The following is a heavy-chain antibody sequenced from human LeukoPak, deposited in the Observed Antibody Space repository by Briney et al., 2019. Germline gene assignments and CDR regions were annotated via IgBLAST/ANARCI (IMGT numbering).Heavy chain of an antibody. V-gene: IGHV4-34*12. J-gene: IGHJ4*02. Sequence: SETLSLTCAVYGGSFSGYYWSWIRQPPGKGLEWIGGIIHSGSTNYNPSLKSRVTISVNTSKNPFSLKLSSVTAADTAVYYCAREHVWGSYRKSPFFDYWGQGTLVTVSS. CDR3: AREHVWGSYRKSPFFDY. D-gene: IGHD3-16*02. CDR2: IIHSGST. CDR1: GGSFSGYY.